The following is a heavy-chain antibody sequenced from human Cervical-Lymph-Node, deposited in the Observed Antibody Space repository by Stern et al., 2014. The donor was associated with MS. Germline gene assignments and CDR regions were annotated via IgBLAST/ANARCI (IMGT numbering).Heavy chain of an antibody. CDR3: AREMLKYGDYVFDY. V-gene: IGHV3-33*01. J-gene: IGHJ4*02. D-gene: IGHD4-17*01. Sequence: VQLVESGGGVVQPGRSLRLSCAASGFTFSSYGMHWVRQAPGKGLEWVAVIWYDGSNKYYADSVKGRFTISRDNSKNTLYLQMNSLRAEYTAVYYCAREMLKYGDYVFDYWGQGTLVTVSS. CDR2: IWYDGSNK. CDR1: GFTFSSYG.